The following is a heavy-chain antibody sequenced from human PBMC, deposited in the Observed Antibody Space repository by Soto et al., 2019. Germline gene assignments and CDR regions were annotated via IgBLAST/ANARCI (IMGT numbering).Heavy chain of an antibody. Sequence: GGSLRLSCAASGFTFSDYYMSWIRQAPGKGLEWVSYISSSGSTIYYADSVKGRFTISRDNAKNSLYLQMNSLRAEDTAVYYCARVLGSSGWWRDKLGAFDIWGQGTMVTVSS. J-gene: IGHJ3*02. CDR1: GFTFSDYY. V-gene: IGHV3-11*01. CDR2: ISSSGSTI. CDR3: ARVLGSSGWWRDKLGAFDI. D-gene: IGHD6-19*01.